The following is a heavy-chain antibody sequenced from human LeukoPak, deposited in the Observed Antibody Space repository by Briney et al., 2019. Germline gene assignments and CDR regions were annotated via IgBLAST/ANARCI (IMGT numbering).Heavy chain of an antibody. CDR3: AREAERGKQLVDY. CDR1: GGTFSSYA. J-gene: IGHJ4*02. CDR2: INTNTGNP. D-gene: IGHD1-1*01. V-gene: IGHV7-4-1*02. Sequence: ASVQVSCKASGGTFSSYAISWVRQAPGQGLEWMGWINTNTGNPTYAQGFTGRFVFSLDTSVSTAYLQISSLKAEDTAVYYCAREAERGKQLVDYWGQGTLVTVSS.